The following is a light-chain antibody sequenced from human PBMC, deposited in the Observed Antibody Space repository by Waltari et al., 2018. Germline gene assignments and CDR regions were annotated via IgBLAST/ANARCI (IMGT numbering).Light chain of an antibody. V-gene: IGKV1-39*01. CDR3: QQSYSTPPT. CDR1: QSISSY. Sequence: DIQMTQSPSSLSASVGDRVTITCRASQSISSYLNWYQQNPGKAPKLLIYAASSLQSGVPSRFSGSGAGTDFTLTISSLQPEDFATYDCQQSYSTPPTFGGGTKVEIK. CDR2: AAS. J-gene: IGKJ4*01.